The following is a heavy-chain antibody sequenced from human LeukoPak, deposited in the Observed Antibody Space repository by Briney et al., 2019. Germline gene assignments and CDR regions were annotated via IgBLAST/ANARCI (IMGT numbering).Heavy chain of an antibody. V-gene: IGHV1-46*01. CDR1: GDTFTNYY. CDR3: ARDHVPPYVGIDY. CDR2: INPSGGPT. Sequence: ASVKVSCKASGDTFTNYYIHWVRQAPGQGLEWMGVINPSGGPTTYAQKFQGRVTITGDTSTRTLYMELSSLRSDDTAVYYCARDHVPPYVGIDYWGQETLVTVSS. D-gene: IGHD1-26*01. J-gene: IGHJ4*02.